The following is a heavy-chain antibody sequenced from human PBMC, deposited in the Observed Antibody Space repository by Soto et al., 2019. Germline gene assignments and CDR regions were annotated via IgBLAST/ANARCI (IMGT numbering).Heavy chain of an antibody. V-gene: IGHV4-39*01. CDR1: GGSISSSSYY. J-gene: IGHJ3*02. D-gene: IGHD2-15*01. CDR2: IYYSGST. CDR3: ARHPEIEPGTPGAFDI. Sequence: QLQLQESGPGLVKPSETLSLTCTVSGGSISSSSYYWGWIRQPPGKGLEWIGSIYYSGSTYYNPSLKSRVTISVDTSKNQFSLKLSSVTAADTAVYYCARHPEIEPGTPGAFDIWGQGTMVTVSS.